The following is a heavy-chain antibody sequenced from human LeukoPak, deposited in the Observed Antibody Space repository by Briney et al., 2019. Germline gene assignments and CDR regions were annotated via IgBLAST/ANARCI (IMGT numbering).Heavy chain of an antibody. V-gene: IGHV7-4-1*02. J-gene: IGHJ4*02. D-gene: IGHD6-13*01. Sequence: ASVKVSCKASGYTFTNYAMNWVRQAPGQGLEWMGWINTNTGNPTYAQGFTGRFVFSLDTSVSTAYLQTSSLKAEDTAVYYCARGTLQQLWATPELDYWGQGTLVTVSS. CDR2: INTNTGNP. CDR1: GYTFTNYA. CDR3: ARGTLQQLWATPELDY.